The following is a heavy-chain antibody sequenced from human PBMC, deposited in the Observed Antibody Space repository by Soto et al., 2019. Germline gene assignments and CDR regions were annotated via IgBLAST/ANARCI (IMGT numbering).Heavy chain of an antibody. CDR1: GGSISSYY. V-gene: IGHV4-59*08. Sequence: SETLSLTCTVSGGSISSYYWSWIRQPPGKGLEWIGYIYYSGSTNYNPSLKSRVTISVDTSKNQFSLKLSSVTAADTAVYYCAGRYGDYFDYWGQGNLVTVSS. D-gene: IGHD4-17*01. J-gene: IGHJ4*02. CDR2: IYYSGST. CDR3: AGRYGDYFDY.